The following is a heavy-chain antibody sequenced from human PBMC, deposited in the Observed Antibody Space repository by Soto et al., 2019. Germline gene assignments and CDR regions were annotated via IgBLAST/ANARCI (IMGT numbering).Heavy chain of an antibody. CDR2: IIPIFGTA. Sequence: SVKVSCKTSGGSFSSFGINWVRQAPGQGLEWMGGIIPIFGTANYAQKFQGRVTITADESTYTSYMELSSLRSEDTAVYYCARHRENYYDTSGYYNNRLDPWGQGTLVTVSS. D-gene: IGHD3-22*01. J-gene: IGHJ5*02. V-gene: IGHV1-69*13. CDR3: ARHRENYYDTSGYYNNRLDP. CDR1: GGSFSSFG.